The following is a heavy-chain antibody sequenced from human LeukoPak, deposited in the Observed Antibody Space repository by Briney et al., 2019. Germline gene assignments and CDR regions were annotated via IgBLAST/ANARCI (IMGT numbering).Heavy chain of an antibody. J-gene: IGHJ4*02. D-gene: IGHD6-19*01. CDR1: GGSISSGSYY. Sequence: KSSETLSLTCTVSGGSISSGSYYWSWIRQPAGKGLEWIGYIYYSGSTNYNPSLKSRVTISVDTSKNQFSLKLSSVTAADTAVYYCASSGYSSGWSYFDYWGQGTLVTASS. CDR3: ASSGYSSGWSYFDY. V-gene: IGHV4-61*10. CDR2: IYYSGST.